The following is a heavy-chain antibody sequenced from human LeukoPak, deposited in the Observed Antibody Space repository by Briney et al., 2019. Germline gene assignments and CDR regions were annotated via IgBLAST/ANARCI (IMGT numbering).Heavy chain of an antibody. D-gene: IGHD3-10*01. J-gene: IGHJ3*02. CDR2: VKPNSGGT. CDR3: ARGITMVRGVTTSPWQDAFDI. V-gene: IGHV1-2*02. CDR1: GYTFTSYY. Sequence: ASVKVSCKASGYTFTSYYMHWVRQAPGQGLEWMGWVKPNSGGTNNAQDFQGRLTMTRDTSISTAYMELSRLTSDDTAVYYCARGITMVRGVTTSPWQDAFDIWGQGTMVTVSS.